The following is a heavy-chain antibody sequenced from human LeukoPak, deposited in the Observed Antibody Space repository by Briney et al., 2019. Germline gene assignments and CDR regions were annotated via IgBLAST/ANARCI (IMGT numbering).Heavy chain of an antibody. CDR2: IYYSGST. J-gene: IGHJ4*02. CDR1: GGSINSYY. CDR3: ASSGSFRQQLIK. V-gene: IGHV4-59*01. D-gene: IGHD6-13*01. Sequence: SETLSLACTVSGGSINSYYWSWIRQPPGKGLEWIGYIYYSGSTNYSPSLKSRVTISVDTSKNQFSLKLSSVTAADTAVYYCASSGSFRQQLIKWGQGTLVTVSS.